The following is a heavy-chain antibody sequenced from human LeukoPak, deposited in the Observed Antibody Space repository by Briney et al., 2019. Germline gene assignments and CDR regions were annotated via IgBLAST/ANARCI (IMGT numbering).Heavy chain of an antibody. J-gene: IGHJ4*02. CDR2: IKQDGSEK. D-gene: IGHD2-8*01. CDR1: GFTFSSYW. CDR3: ARVSVFPRYYFDY. Sequence: GGSLRLSCAASGFTFSSYWMSWVRQAPGKGLEWVANIKQDGSEKYYVDSVKGRFTISRDNAKNSLYLQMNSLRAEDTAVYYCARVSVFPRYYFDYWGQRTLVTVSS. V-gene: IGHV3-7*04.